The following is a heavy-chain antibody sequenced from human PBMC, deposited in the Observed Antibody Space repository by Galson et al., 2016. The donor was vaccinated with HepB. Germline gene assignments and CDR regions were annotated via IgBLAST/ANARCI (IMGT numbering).Heavy chain of an antibody. Sequence: SLRLSCAASGFTFSNYAMSWVRQAPGKGLEWVSSISSSGASTKYADSVKGRFTISRDNSRSTLYLQMHSLRAEDTAVYYCARDDYSGGRGAPDYWGQGTLVTVSS. CDR2: ISSSGAST. J-gene: IGHJ4*02. V-gene: IGHV3-23*01. D-gene: IGHD4/OR15-4a*01. CDR3: ARDDYSGGRGAPDY. CDR1: GFTFSNYA.